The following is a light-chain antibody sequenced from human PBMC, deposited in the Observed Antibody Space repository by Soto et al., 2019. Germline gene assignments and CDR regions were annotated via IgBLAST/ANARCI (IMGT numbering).Light chain of an antibody. CDR3: QQRSNRPPTWT. CDR1: QSVSSY. CDR2: DIS. Sequence: EFVLTQSPATLSLSPGERATLSCRASQSVSSYLAWYQQKPGQAPRLLIYDISNRATGIPARFSGSGSGTDFTLTISSLEPEDFAVYYCQQRSNRPPTWTFGQGTKVDIK. J-gene: IGKJ1*01. V-gene: IGKV3-11*01.